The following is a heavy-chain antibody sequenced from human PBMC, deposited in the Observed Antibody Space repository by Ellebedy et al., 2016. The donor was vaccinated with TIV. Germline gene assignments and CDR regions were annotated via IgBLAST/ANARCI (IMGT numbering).Heavy chain of an antibody. J-gene: IGHJ6*02. CDR2: ISNDGSSL. D-gene: IGHD3-10*01. V-gene: IGHV3-30*09. CDR3: ARDASNMVRGLITHYFGMDV. Sequence: PGGSLRLSCATSGFTFSSYAMHWVRQAPGRGLEWVALISNDGSSLYYAESVKGRFAISRDTSNNTLYLQIQSLRAEDTALYYCARDASNMVRGLITHYFGMDVWGQGTTVTVSS. CDR1: GFTFSSYA.